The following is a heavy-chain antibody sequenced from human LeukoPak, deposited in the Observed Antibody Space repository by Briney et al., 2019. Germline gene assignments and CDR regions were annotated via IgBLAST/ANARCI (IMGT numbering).Heavy chain of an antibody. D-gene: IGHD3-16*01. V-gene: IGHV3-7*01. J-gene: IGHJ4*02. Sequence: PGGSLRLSCAASEFTFSRYWMSWVRQAPGKGLEWVANIKQDGSEKYYVDSVKGRFTIPRDNAKNSLYLQMNSLRAEDTAVYYCARIPWAEGNSFDYWGQGTLVTVSS. CDR2: IKQDGSEK. CDR1: EFTFSRYW. CDR3: ARIPWAEGNSFDY.